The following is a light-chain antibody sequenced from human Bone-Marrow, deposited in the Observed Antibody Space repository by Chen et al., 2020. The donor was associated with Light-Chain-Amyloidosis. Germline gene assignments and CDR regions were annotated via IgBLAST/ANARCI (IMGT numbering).Light chain of an antibody. J-gene: IGLJ3*02. CDR2: DYS. V-gene: IGLV3-21*02. CDR1: NIGSTS. Sequence: SYVLTQPSSVSVAPGQTATIACGGNNIGSTSVHWYQQTPGQAPLLVVYDYSDRPSGIPERLSGSNAGNTAILTSSRVEAGDEADYYCQVWDRGSDRPVFGGGTKLTVL. CDR3: QVWDRGSDRPV.